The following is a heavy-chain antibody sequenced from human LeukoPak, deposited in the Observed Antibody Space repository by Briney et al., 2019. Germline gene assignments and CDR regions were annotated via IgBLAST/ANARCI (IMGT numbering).Heavy chain of an antibody. D-gene: IGHD1-26*01. CDR2: INHSGSA. CDR1: GGSFSGYY. J-gene: IGHJ4*02. V-gene: IGHV4-34*01. Sequence: SETLSLTCAVSGGSFSGYYWTWIRQPPGKGLEWIGEINHSGSANYNPSLMSRVTISLDTSKNHFSLNLSSVTAADTAVYYCARDKVGAQEAQDYWGQGTLVTVSS. CDR3: ARDKVGAQEAQDY.